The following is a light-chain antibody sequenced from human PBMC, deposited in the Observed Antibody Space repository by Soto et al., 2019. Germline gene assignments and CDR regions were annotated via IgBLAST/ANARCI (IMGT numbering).Light chain of an antibody. J-gene: IGLJ1*01. CDR2: GNS. V-gene: IGLV1-40*01. Sequence: QSVLTQPPSVSGAPGQRVTISCTGSSSNIGAGYDVHWYQQLPGTAPKLLIYGNSTRPSGVTDRFSGSKSGTSASLAITGLQAEDEADYYCQSYDSSLSGYVFGTGTKVTVL. CDR1: SSNIGAGYD. CDR3: QSYDSSLSGYV.